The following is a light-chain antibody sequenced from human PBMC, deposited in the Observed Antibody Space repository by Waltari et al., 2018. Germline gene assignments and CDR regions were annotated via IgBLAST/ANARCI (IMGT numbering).Light chain of an antibody. CDR2: DAS. CDR1: QTINNY. J-gene: IGKJ1*01. CDR3: QQRYNWPWT. Sequence: ETVLTQSPATLSLSPGERATLSCRASQTINNYLAWYHKKPGQAPRLLIYDASNRATGIPARFSGSGSGTDFTLTISSLEPEDFAVYYCQQRYNWPWTFGQGTKVEIE. V-gene: IGKV3-11*01.